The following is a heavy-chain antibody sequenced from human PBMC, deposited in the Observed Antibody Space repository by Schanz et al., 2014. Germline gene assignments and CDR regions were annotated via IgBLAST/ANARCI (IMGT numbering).Heavy chain of an antibody. CDR3: VKEKEEVAADGSFFDY. D-gene: IGHD6-13*01. V-gene: IGHV3-23*01. Sequence: EVQLLESGGTVVQPGGSLRLSCSASGFTFSTYAMSWVRQAPGKGLEWVSAINGNGGITYYADPVKGRFTISRDNSKNTLYLQMKSLRVEDTAVYYCVKEKEEVAADGSFFDYWGQGTLVTVSS. CDR1: GFTFSTYA. J-gene: IGHJ4*02. CDR2: INGNGGIT.